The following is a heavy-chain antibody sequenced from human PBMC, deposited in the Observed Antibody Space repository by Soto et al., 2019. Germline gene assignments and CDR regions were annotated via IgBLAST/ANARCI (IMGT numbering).Heavy chain of an antibody. V-gene: IGHV4-30-4*01. CDR2: IYNSGNT. CDR3: ASGLSGDKVDQ. D-gene: IGHD2-21*01. Sequence: QVQLQESGPGLVKPSQTLSLTCTVSGGSISDGAYYWSWIRQPPGKGLEWIGHIYNSGNTYNNPSLRSRLTRSLDTPKSQFSLNLNSVTAADTAVYYCASGLSGDKVDQWGQGTLVTVSS. CDR1: GGSISDGAYY. J-gene: IGHJ4*02.